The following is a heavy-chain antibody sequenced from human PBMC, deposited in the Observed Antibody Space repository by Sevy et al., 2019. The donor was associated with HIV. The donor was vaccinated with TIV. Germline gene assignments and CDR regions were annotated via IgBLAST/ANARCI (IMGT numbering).Heavy chain of an antibody. CDR2: ISGSGGST. CDR1: GFTFSSYA. Sequence: GRSLRLSCAASGFTFSSYAMSWVRQAPGKGLEWVSAISGSGGSTYYADSVKGRFTISRDNSKNTLYLQMNSLRAEDTAVYYCAKVEGYYYGSGSAGLDPWGQGTLVTVSS. V-gene: IGHV3-23*01. J-gene: IGHJ5*02. CDR3: AKVEGYYYGSGSAGLDP. D-gene: IGHD3-10*01.